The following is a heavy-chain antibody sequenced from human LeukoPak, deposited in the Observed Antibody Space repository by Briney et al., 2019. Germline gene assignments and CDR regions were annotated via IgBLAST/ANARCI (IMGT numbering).Heavy chain of an antibody. Sequence: SETLSLTCAVYGGSFSGYYWSWIRQPPGKGLEWIGEINHSGSTNYNPSLKSRVTISVDTSKNQFSLKLTSVTAADTAVYYCARDHPHVLLWFGEPRTHYYFDYWGQGTLVTVSS. CDR3: ARDHPHVLLWFGEPRTHYYFDY. CDR1: GGSFSGYY. D-gene: IGHD3-10*01. J-gene: IGHJ4*02. CDR2: INHSGST. V-gene: IGHV4-34*01.